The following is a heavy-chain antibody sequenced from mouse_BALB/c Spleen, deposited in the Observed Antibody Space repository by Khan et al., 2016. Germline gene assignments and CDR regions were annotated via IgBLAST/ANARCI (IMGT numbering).Heavy chain of an antibody. CDR3: ANDSYFPAWFAY. J-gene: IGHJ3*01. CDR1: GYSITSDYA. CDR2: ITYSGST. D-gene: IGHD2-3*01. Sequence: EVQLVESGPGLVKPSQSLSLTCTVTGYSITSDYAWNWIRQFPGNRLEWLGYITYSGSTTYNPSLKSRISITRDTSKNQFFLQLNSVTTEDTATYYCANDSYFPAWFAYWGQGTLVTVSA. V-gene: IGHV3-2*02.